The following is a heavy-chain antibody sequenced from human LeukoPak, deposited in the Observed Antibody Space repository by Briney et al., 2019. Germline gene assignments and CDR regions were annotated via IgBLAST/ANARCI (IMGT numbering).Heavy chain of an antibody. J-gene: IGHJ4*02. Sequence: GGTLRLSCAASGFTFSTYGMSWVRQTPGKGLEWVAFIRYDGSNKYYADSVKGRFTISRDNSKNTLYLQMNSLRAEDTAVYYCAKDISSGWYEEYYFDYWGQGTLVTVSS. CDR3: AKDISSGWYEEYYFDY. CDR2: IRYDGSNK. D-gene: IGHD6-19*01. CDR1: GFTFSTYG. V-gene: IGHV3-30*02.